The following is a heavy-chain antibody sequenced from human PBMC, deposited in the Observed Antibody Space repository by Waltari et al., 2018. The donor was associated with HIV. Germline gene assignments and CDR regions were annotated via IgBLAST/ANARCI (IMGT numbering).Heavy chain of an antibody. V-gene: IGHV3-74*01. CDR1: GFTLSSYW. J-gene: IGHJ4*02. CDR3: AREGGRDCSGGSCYIDY. D-gene: IGHD2-15*01. CDR2: INTDGSST. Sequence: EVQLVESGGGLVQPGGSLRLSCAASGFTLSSYWMHWVRQAPGKGLVCVSHINTDGSSTNYADSVKGRFTISRDNAKNTLYLQMNRLRAEDTAMYYCAREGGRDCSGGSCYIDYWGQGTLVAVSS.